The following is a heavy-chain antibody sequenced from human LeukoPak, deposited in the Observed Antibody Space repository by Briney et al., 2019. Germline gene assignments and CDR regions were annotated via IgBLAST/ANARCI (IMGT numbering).Heavy chain of an antibody. CDR2: ISRSNSDI. CDR1: GFTFSSYT. D-gene: IGHD5-18*01. CDR3: SIMGRGYSYGKDY. V-gene: IGHV3-21*01. Sequence: GGSLRLSCAASGFTFSSYTMNWVRQAPGKGLEWVSSISRSNSDIYYADSMKGRFTISRDNAENSLYLQMNSLRAEDTAVYYCSIMGRGYSYGKDYWGQGTLVTVSS. J-gene: IGHJ4*02.